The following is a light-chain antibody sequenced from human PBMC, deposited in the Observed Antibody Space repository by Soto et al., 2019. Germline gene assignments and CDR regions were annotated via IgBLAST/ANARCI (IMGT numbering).Light chain of an antibody. CDR1: SSDVGGYNY. CDR2: DVS. CDR3: SSYTSSSTYV. V-gene: IGLV2-14*01. Sequence: ALTQPASVSGSPGQSITISRTGTSSDVGGYNYVSWYQQHPGKAPKLMIYDVSNRPSGVSNRFSGSKSGNTASLTISGLQAEDEADYYCSSYTSSSTYVFGTGTKVTVL. J-gene: IGLJ1*01.